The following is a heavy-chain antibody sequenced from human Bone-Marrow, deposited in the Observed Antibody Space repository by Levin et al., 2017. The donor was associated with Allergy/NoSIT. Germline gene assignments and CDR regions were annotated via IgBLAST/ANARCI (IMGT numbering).Heavy chain of an antibody. D-gene: IGHD3-16*01. V-gene: IGHV1-2*02. J-gene: IGHJ6*02. CDR2: IDPKSGDT. Sequence: AGESLKISCKASGYTFIGFYIHWVRQAPGQGLEWMGWIDPKSGDTNYAQNFQGRVTMTRDTSINTASMEVSRLRSDDTAIYFCSRRWGTVKTVFYVYGVDVWGQGTTVTVSS. CDR3: SRRWGTVKTVFYVYGVDV. CDR1: GYTFIGFY.